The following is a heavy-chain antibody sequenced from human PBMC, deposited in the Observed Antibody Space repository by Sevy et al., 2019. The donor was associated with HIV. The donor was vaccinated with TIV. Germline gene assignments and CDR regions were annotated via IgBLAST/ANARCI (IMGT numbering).Heavy chain of an antibody. J-gene: IGHJ6*02. CDR3: AREVNYDFWSGYLYYYYGMDV. CDR1: GFTFSSYS. CDR2: ISSSSSYI. Sequence: GGSLRLSCAASGFTFSSYSMNWVRQAPGKGLEWVSSISSSSSYIYYAGSVKGRFTIARDNAKNSLYLQMNSLRAEDTAVYYCAREVNYDFWSGYLYYYYGMDVWGQGTTVTVSS. V-gene: IGHV3-21*01. D-gene: IGHD3-3*01.